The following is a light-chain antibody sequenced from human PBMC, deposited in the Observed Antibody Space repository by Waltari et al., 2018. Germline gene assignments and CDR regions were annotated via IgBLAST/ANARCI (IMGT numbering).Light chain of an antibody. CDR1: SSRVGGYTF. J-gene: IGLJ3*02. Sequence: QSGLTQPASVSGSPGQSIAISCPGPSSRVGGYTFFPGYQQHPGNVPKLIISEVSNRPSGVSDRFSGSKSGNTASLTISGLQAEDEADYYCTSYTNSNSWVFGGGTKLTVL. CDR2: EVS. V-gene: IGLV2-14*01. CDR3: TSYTNSNSWV.